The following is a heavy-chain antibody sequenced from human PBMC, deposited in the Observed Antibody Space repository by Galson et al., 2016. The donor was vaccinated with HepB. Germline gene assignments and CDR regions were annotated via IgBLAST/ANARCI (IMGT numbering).Heavy chain of an antibody. Sequence: SVKVSCKASGNTFTAPYVHWVRQAPGQGLEWMGWINPKSGGTNYAQKFQGRVTMTRDTSITTAYMELNRLRSDDAAVYYCAIDVVPVAVRAFHIWGQGTKVIVSS. CDR1: GNTFTAPY. CDR2: INPKSGGT. V-gene: IGHV1-2*02. D-gene: IGHD2-2*01. J-gene: IGHJ3*02. CDR3: AIDVVPVAVRAFHI.